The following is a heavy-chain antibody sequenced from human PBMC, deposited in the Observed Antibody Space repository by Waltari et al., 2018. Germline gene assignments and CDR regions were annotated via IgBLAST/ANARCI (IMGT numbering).Heavy chain of an antibody. J-gene: IGHJ4*02. Sequence: QVQLQQWGAGLLKPSETLSLTCAVYGGSFSCYYWSWIRQPPGKGLEWIGEINHSGSTNYNPSLKSRVTISVDTSKNQFSLKLSSVTAADTAVYYCARLRQESWELLRDYWGQGTLVTVSS. D-gene: IGHD1-26*01. CDR3: ARLRQESWELLRDY. CDR1: GGSFSCYY. CDR2: INHSGST. V-gene: IGHV4-34*01.